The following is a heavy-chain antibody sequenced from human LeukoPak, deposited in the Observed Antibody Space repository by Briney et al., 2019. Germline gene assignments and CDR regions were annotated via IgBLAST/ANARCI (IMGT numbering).Heavy chain of an antibody. D-gene: IGHD6-13*01. J-gene: IGHJ4*02. Sequence: GGSLRLSCAASGFTFSNYWMHWVRQAPGKGLVRVSRINTDGSSTSYVDSVKGRFTISRDNSKNTLYLQMNSLRAEDTAVYYCAKCPDIAAAGIWIDYWGQGTLVTVSS. CDR3: AKCPDIAAAGIWIDY. CDR2: INTDGSST. CDR1: GFTFSNYW. V-gene: IGHV3-74*01.